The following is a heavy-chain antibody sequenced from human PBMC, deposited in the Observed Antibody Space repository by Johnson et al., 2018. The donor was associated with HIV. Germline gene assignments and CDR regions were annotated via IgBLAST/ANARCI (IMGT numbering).Heavy chain of an antibody. V-gene: IGHV3-30*02. J-gene: IGHJ3*02. CDR2: IRYDGSNK. CDR3: TREWGEADDAFDI. Sequence: QVQLVESGGGLVQPGGSLRLSCAASGFTFSSYAMHWVRQAPGKGLEWVAFIRYDGSNKYYADSVKGRFTISRDNSKNTLYLQMNSLKTEDTAVYYCTREWGEADDAFDIRGQGTMVTVSS. CDR1: GFTFSSYA. D-gene: IGHD3-16*01.